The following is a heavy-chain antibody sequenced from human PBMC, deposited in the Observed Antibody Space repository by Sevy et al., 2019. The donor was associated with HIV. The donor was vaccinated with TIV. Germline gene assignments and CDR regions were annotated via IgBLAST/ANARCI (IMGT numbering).Heavy chain of an antibody. Sequence: ASLKVSCKASGCTFSSNGIAWVRQAPGQGLQWMGWIGVYNGNSNYALNLRDRVTMTTDTSTSTAYMELKSLRSDDTAVYYCARVPTYYFGSGTYFDYWGQGTLVTVSS. J-gene: IGHJ4*01. CDR3: ARVPTYYFGSGTYFDY. CDR2: IGVYNGNS. CDR1: GCTFSSNG. V-gene: IGHV1-18*01. D-gene: IGHD3-10*01.